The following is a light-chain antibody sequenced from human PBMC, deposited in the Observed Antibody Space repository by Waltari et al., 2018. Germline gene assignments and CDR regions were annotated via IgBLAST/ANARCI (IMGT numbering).Light chain of an antibody. CDR2: GAS. J-gene: IGKJ3*01. CDR3: QQYGSSPFT. Sequence: EIVLAQSPGTLSLSPGERATLSRRASQSVDSTYLAWYQQKPGQAPRLLISGASRRATGIPDRFSGSGSGADFTLTISRLEPEDFAVYYCQQYGSSPFTFGPGTKVDIK. V-gene: IGKV3-20*01. CDR1: QSVDSTY.